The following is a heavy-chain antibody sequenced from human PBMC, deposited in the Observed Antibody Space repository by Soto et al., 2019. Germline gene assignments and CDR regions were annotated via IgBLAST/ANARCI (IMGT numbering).Heavy chain of an antibody. CDR3: VRGVYTHGHETLDY. CDR1: GDSRTSDNFY. V-gene: IGHV4-31*03. CDR2: IDNNGRT. Sequence: SETLSVTCPVAGDSRTSDNFYWPWIRQHPGKGLEWHRYIDNNGRTYYNPSLKSRLSISVDTSKSQFSLSLTSVTAADTALYYCVRGVYTHGHETLDYCGQGTQVTVSS. D-gene: IGHD6-6*01. J-gene: IGHJ4*02.